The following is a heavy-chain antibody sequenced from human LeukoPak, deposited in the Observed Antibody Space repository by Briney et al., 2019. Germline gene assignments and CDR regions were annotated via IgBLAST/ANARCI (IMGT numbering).Heavy chain of an antibody. J-gene: IGHJ4*02. CDR1: GGTFSSYT. D-gene: IGHD6-19*01. CDR3: ARGMRSGWYYFFDY. CDR2: IIPILGIA. V-gene: IGHV1-69*02. Sequence: SVKGSCKASGGTFSSYTISWVRQAPGQGLEWMGRIIPILGIANYAQKFQGRVTITADKSTSTAYMELSSLRSEDTAVYYCARGMRSGWYYFFDYWGQGTLVTVSS.